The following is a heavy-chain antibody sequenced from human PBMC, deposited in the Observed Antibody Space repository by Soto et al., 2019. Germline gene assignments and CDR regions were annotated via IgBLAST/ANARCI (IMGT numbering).Heavy chain of an antibody. CDR1: GFTFSSYA. Sequence: GGSLRLSCAASGFTFSSYAMHWVRQAPGKGLEYVSAISSNGGSTYYANSVKGRFTISRDNSKNTLYLQMGSLRAEDMAVYYCARDGVVPAAGWYYYYYMDVWGKGTTVTVSS. CDR2: ISSNGGST. J-gene: IGHJ6*03. D-gene: IGHD2-2*01. V-gene: IGHV3-64*01. CDR3: ARDGVVPAAGWYYYYYMDV.